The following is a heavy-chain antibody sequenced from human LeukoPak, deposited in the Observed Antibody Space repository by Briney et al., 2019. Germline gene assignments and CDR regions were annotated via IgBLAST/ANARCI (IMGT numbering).Heavy chain of an antibody. CDR2: INPNSGGT. J-gene: IGHJ4*02. D-gene: IGHD1-26*01. CDR3: ARETVVGANFDY. CDR1: GYTFTGYY. V-gene: IGHV1-2*02. Sequence: ASVKVSCKASGYTFTGYYMHWVRQAPGQGLEWMGWINPNSGGTNYAQKFQGRVTMTRDTSISTAYMELSRLRSDDTAVYYCARETVVGANFDYWGQGTLVTVSP.